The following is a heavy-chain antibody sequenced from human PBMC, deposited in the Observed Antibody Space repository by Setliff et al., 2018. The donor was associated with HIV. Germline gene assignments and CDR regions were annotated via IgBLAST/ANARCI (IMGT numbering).Heavy chain of an antibody. Sequence: GSLRLSCVASGLTFNRYWMSWVRQVPGKGLEWIGYIYYSGSTFYNPSLKSRAAISIDTSKNQFFLKLKSVTVADTAVYYCAREPDKIAAADSWGQGTLVTVSS. CDR3: AREPDKIAAADS. V-gene: IGHV4-4*02. CDR2: IYYSGST. J-gene: IGHJ4*02. CDR1: GLTFNRYW. D-gene: IGHD6-13*01.